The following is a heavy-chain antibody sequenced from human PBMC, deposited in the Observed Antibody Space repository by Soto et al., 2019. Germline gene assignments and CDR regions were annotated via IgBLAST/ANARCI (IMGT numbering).Heavy chain of an antibody. J-gene: IGHJ6*02. CDR2: IIPIFGTA. CDR1: GGTFSSYA. V-gene: IGHV1-69*13. D-gene: IGHD2-2*01. Sequence: EASVKVSCKASGGTFSSYAISWVRQAPGQGLEWMGGIIPIFGTANYAQKFQGRVTITADESTSTAYMELSSLRSEDTAVYYCARDRCSSTSCQGVDVWGQGTTVTVSS. CDR3: ARDRCSSTSCQGVDV.